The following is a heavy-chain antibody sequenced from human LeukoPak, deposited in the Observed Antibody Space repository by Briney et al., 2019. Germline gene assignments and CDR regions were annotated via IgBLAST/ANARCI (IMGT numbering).Heavy chain of an antibody. CDR2: ISGSGGTT. D-gene: IGHD3-22*01. Sequence: GGSLRLSCEVPGFTFSSYAMSWVRQAPGKGLEWVSAISGSGGTTNYADSVKGRLTIPRDNSQNTLYLQMNSLRAEDTAVYYCAKRTPYSSGSYYFDYWGQGTLVTVSS. CDR1: GFTFSSYA. V-gene: IGHV3-23*01. CDR3: AKRTPYSSGSYYFDY. J-gene: IGHJ4*02.